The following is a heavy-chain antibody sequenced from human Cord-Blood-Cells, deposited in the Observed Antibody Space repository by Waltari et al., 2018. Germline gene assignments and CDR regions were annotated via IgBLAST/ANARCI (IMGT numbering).Heavy chain of an antibody. Sequence: DVQLVESGGGMVKPGGCLRPSCAASGLTFSRYSMNWARQAPGKGLEWVSSISSSSSYIYYADSVKGRFTISRDNAKNSLYLQMNSLSAEDTAVYYCARDLKTDWYFDLWGRGTLVTVSS. CDR3: ARDLKTDWYFDL. CDR2: ISSSSSYI. V-gene: IGHV3-21*01. CDR1: GLTFSRYS. D-gene: IGHD2-21*02. J-gene: IGHJ2*01.